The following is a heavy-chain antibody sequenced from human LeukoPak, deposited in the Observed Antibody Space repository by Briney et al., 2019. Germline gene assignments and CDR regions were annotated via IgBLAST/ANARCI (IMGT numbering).Heavy chain of an antibody. CDR1: GFTVSSNY. Sequence: GGSLRLSCAASGFTVSSNYMSWVRQAPGKGLEWVSVIYSGGSTYYADSVKGRFTISRDNSKNTLYLQMNSLRAEDTAVYYCARDLQIAARQGSYFDYWGQGTLVTVSS. CDR3: ARDLQIAARQGSYFDY. D-gene: IGHD6-6*01. CDR2: IYSGGST. J-gene: IGHJ4*02. V-gene: IGHV3-66*01.